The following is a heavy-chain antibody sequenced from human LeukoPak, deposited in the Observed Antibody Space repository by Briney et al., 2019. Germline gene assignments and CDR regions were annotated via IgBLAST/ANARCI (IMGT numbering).Heavy chain of an antibody. D-gene: IGHD3-9*01. V-gene: IGHV3-74*01. Sequence: PGVSLRLSCAASGFNFINSCRHWVRGAPGRGRVGGVGIKNDGGGKVYADFVKGRCSLSRDNAENTLSLHMHSMRVEDTAVYYCVRGAHTGYSSDSWGQGTLVTVSS. CDR1: GFNFINSC. J-gene: IGHJ4*02. CDR2: IKNDGGGK. CDR3: VRGAHTGYSSDS.